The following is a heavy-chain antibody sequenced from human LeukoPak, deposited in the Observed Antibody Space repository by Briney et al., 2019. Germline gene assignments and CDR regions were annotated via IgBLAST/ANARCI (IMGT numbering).Heavy chain of an antibody. Sequence: GGSPRLSCAASGFTFSNYWVHWVRRAPGKGLVWVSRINRDGSTTNYADSVKGRFTVSRDNAKNTLNLQMNSLRAEDTAVYYCARDRKSGESSEIDFWGQGTLVTVSS. CDR1: GFTFSNYW. V-gene: IGHV3-74*01. J-gene: IGHJ4*02. CDR2: INRDGSTT. D-gene: IGHD3-10*01. CDR3: ARDRKSGESSEIDF.